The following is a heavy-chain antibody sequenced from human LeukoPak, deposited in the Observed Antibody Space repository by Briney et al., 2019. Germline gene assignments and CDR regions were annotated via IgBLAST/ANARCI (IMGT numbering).Heavy chain of an antibody. Sequence: GESLKISCKGSGYTFTSYWIGWVRQMPGKGLEWMGIIYPGDSDTRYSPSFQGQATISADKSISTAYLQWRSLRASDTAMYYCARQGITIFGVVNPIDYWGQGTLVTVSS. CDR3: ARQGITIFGVVNPIDY. CDR1: GYTFTSYW. J-gene: IGHJ4*02. V-gene: IGHV5-51*01. D-gene: IGHD3-3*01. CDR2: IYPGDSDT.